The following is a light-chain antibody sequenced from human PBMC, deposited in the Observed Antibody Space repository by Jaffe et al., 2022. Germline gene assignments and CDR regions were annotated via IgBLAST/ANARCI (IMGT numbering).Light chain of an antibody. CDR2: GNS. CDR1: SSNIGAGYD. J-gene: IGLJ1*01. CDR3: QSYDSSLSGSPV. Sequence: QSVLTQPPSVSGAPGQRVTISCTGSSSNIGAGYDVHWYQQLPGTAPKLLIYGNSNRPSGVPDRFSGSKSGTSASLAITGLQAEDEADYYCQSYDSSLSGSPVFGTGTKVTVL. V-gene: IGLV1-40*01.